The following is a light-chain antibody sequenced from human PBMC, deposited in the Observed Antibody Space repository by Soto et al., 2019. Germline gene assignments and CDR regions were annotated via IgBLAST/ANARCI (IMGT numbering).Light chain of an antibody. CDR1: TSVSTH. Sequence: VKTQSRPTLSESPGERSTLSFRARTSVSTHLAWYQQKPGQVPSLLIYGVSTRASGIPARFSGSGSGTEFTLTIGSLQSEDFVVYYCQQYSSSPSFGQGTRLEV. CDR3: QQYSSSPS. V-gene: IGKV3-15*01. J-gene: IGKJ5*01. CDR2: GVS.